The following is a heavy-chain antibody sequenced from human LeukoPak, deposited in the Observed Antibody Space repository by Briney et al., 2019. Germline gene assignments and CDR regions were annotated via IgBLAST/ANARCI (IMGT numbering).Heavy chain of an antibody. CDR1: GGSISSSNW. Sequence: SETLSLTCAVSGGSISSSNWWSWVRQPPGKGLEWIGEIYHSGSTNYNPSLKSRVTISVDTSKNQFSLKLSSVTAADTAVYYCARPGRGFAFDIWGQGTMVTVSS. D-gene: IGHD3-10*01. CDR2: IYHSGST. CDR3: ARPGRGFAFDI. V-gene: IGHV4-4*02. J-gene: IGHJ3*02.